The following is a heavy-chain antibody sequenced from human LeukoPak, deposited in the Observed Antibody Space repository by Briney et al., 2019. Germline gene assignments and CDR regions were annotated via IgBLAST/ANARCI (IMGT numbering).Heavy chain of an antibody. V-gene: IGHV1-69*13. CDR3: ASFRKDYYDSSGPFDY. Sequence: ASVKVSCKASGGTFSSYAISWVRQAPGQGLEWMGGIIPIFGTANYAQKFQGRVTITADESTSTAYMELSSLRSEDTAVYYCASFRKDYYDSSGPFDYWGQGTPVTVSS. D-gene: IGHD3-22*01. J-gene: IGHJ4*02. CDR1: GGTFSSYA. CDR2: IIPIFGTA.